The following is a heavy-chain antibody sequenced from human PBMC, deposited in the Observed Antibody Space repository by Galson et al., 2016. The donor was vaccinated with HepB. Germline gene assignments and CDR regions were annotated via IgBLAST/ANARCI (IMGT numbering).Heavy chain of an antibody. J-gene: IGHJ6*02. V-gene: IGHV3-13*01. Sequence: SLRLSCAASGFTSSSYDMHWVRQATGKGLEWVSAIGTAGDTYYPGSVKGRFTISRENAKNSLYLQMNSLRAGDTAVYYCARDRGGRGDYGMDVWGQGTTVTVSS. CDR1: GFTSSSYD. D-gene: IGHD3-16*01. CDR2: IGTAGDT. CDR3: ARDRGGRGDYGMDV.